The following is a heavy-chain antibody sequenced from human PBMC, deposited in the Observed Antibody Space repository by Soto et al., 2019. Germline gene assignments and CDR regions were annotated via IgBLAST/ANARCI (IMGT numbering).Heavy chain of an antibody. J-gene: IGHJ1*01. CDR1: GFTFSSYG. CDR3: ARDGWVTTWYFQH. V-gene: IGHV3-30*03. D-gene: IGHD2-21*02. Sequence: GGSLRLCCAASGFTFSSYGMHRVRQAPGKGLEWVAVISYDGSNKYYADSVKGRVTITRDASASTAYMELSSLRFEDTAVYYCARDGWVTTWYFQHWGRGTLVTVSS. CDR2: ISYDGSNK.